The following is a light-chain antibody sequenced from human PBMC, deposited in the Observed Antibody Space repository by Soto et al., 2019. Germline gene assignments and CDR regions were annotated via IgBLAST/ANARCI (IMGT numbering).Light chain of an antibody. CDR1: QSVSSSY. CDR2: GAS. Sequence: EIVLTQSPGTLSLSPGERATLSCRASQSVSSSYLAWYQQKPGQAPRLLIYGASSRDTGIPDRFSGSGSGKDVTLTISRLEPEDFAVYYCQQYGRSPWKFGQGTKVEIK. V-gene: IGKV3-20*01. J-gene: IGKJ1*01. CDR3: QQYGRSPWK.